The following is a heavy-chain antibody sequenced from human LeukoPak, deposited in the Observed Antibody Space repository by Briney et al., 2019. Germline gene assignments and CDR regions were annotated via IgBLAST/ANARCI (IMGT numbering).Heavy chain of an antibody. D-gene: IGHD3-3*02. J-gene: IGHJ4*02. Sequence: GGSLRLSCAVSGFTFSDYWVTWVRQTPGKGLEFVANINRDGSVKNYMDSVKGRFTISRDNAKNSLYLQMTSLRVDDTAIYYCARDPGFSSFDYWGQGTLVTVSS. CDR2: INRDGSVK. V-gene: IGHV3-7*01. CDR1: GFTFSDYW. CDR3: ARDPGFSSFDY.